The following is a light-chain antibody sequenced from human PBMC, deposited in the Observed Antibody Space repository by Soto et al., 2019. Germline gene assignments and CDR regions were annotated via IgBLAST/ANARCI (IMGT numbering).Light chain of an antibody. Sequence: DIVMTQSPDSLAVSLGERATINCKSSQSILYSVDNTNYLAWYQQKPGQPPKLLIYWASTRESGVPDRFSGSGSETDVTLTIGSLQAEDVAVYYCQQYDTFSRTFGPGTKGDIK. J-gene: IGKJ3*01. CDR2: WAS. CDR1: QSILYSVDNTNY. CDR3: QQYDTFSRT. V-gene: IGKV4-1*01.